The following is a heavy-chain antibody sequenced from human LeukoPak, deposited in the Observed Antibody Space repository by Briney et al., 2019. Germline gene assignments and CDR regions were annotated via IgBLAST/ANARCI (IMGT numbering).Heavy chain of an antibody. CDR1: GGSFSGYY. CDR3: ARGATDYDYIWGSSRPKGGFDY. J-gene: IGHJ4*02. D-gene: IGHD3-16*02. V-gene: IGHV4-34*01. Sequence: SETLSLTCAVYGGSFSGYYWSWIRQPPGKGLEWIGEINHSGSTNYNPSLKSRVTISVDTSKNQFSLKLSSVTAADTAVYYCARGATDYDYIWGSSRPKGGFDYWGQGTLVTASS. CDR2: INHSGST.